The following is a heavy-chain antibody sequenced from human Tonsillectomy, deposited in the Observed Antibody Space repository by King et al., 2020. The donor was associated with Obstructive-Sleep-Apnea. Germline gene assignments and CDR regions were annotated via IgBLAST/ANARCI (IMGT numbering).Heavy chain of an antibody. CDR1: GFTVSSNY. D-gene: IGHD3-10*01. CDR3: ARVFGSGICLGY. Sequence: VQLVESGGGLVQPGGSLRLFCAASGFTVSSNYMSWVRQDPGKGLELVSVIYSGGSTHYADSVKGRFTISRDNSKNTLYLQMNSLRAEDTAVYYCARVFGSGICLGYWGQGTLVTVSS. V-gene: IGHV3-66*01. J-gene: IGHJ4*02. CDR2: IYSGGST.